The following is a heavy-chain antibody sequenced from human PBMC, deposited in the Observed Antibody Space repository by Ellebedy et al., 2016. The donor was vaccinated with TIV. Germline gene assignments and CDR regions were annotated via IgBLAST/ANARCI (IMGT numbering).Heavy chain of an antibody. J-gene: IGHJ3*02. D-gene: IGHD2/OR15-2a*01. V-gene: IGHV4-59*01. CDR2: IYHSGST. CDR3: ARDFLGAFDI. Sequence: MPSETLSLTCTVSGGSLNDFYWSWIRQPPGKGPEWIGYIYHSGSTDYNPSLKSRVSISVDTSKNLLSLKLDSVPAADTAVYFCARDFLGAFDIWGQGTMVIASS. CDR1: GGSLNDFY.